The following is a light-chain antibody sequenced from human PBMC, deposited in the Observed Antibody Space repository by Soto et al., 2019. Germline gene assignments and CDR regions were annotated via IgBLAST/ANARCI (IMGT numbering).Light chain of an antibody. Sequence: QSVLTQPRSVSGPPGQSVSISCSGTSSDVGTYNYVSWYQQHPGKAPKLMIYDVSKRPSGVPDRFSGSKSGNTASLTISGLQAEDEADYYCCSHSASIHWVFGGGTKVTVL. CDR3: CSHSASIHWV. CDR1: SSDVGTYNY. CDR2: DVS. V-gene: IGLV2-11*01. J-gene: IGLJ3*02.